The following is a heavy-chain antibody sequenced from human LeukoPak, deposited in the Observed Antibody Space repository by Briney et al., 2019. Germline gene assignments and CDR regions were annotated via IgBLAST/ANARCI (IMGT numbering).Heavy chain of an antibody. Sequence: ASVKVSCKASGYTFTSYGISWVRQAPGQGLEWMGWISAYNDNTYYAQRVQGRVTMTTDMYTTTAYMELKSLRYDDTAVYYCARDKGLGGKYYDYFYGMDAWGQGTMVTVSS. J-gene: IGHJ6*02. CDR2: ISAYNDNT. CDR1: GYTFTSYG. V-gene: IGHV1-18*04. D-gene: IGHD1-1*01. CDR3: ARDKGLGGKYYDYFYGMDA.